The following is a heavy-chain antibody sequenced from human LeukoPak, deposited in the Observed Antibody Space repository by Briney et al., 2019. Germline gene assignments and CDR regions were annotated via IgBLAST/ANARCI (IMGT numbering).Heavy chain of an antibody. CDR3: ARGGGDGYNGPFDY. Sequence: ASVKVSCKASGGTFSSYAISWVRQAPGQGLEWMGRIIPILGIANYAQKFQGRVTITADKSTSTAYMELSSLRSEDTAVYYCARGGGDGYNGPFDYWGQGTLVTVSS. V-gene: IGHV1-69*04. J-gene: IGHJ4*02. CDR1: GGTFSSYA. CDR2: IIPILGIA. D-gene: IGHD5-24*01.